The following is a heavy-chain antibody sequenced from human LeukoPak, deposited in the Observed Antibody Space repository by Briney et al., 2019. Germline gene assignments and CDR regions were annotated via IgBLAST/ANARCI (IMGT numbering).Heavy chain of an antibody. J-gene: IGHJ4*02. CDR1: GFTFSSYA. CDR2: ISGSGGST. V-gene: IGHV3-23*01. CDR3: AKECYYDSSGYAQFDY. D-gene: IGHD3-22*01. Sequence: GGSLRPSCAASGFTFSSYAMSWVRQAPGKGLEWVSAISGSGGSTYYADSVKGRFTISRDNSKNTLYLQMNSLRAEDTAVYYCAKECYYDSSGYAQFDYWGQGTLVTVSS.